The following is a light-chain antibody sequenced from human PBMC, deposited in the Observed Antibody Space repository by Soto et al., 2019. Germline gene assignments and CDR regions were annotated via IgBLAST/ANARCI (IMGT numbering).Light chain of an antibody. CDR2: GPS. CDR3: QQYGGSPFT. J-gene: IGKJ3*01. Sequence: EIVLTQSPGTLSLSPGERATLSCRASQSLDSSSLAWHQQKPGPDHRLIISGPSSRAPRIPYRFSASGSGTDFTLTISRVEPEDIAVYYCQQYGGSPFTFGPGTRLDL. CDR1: QSLDSSS. V-gene: IGKV3-20*01.